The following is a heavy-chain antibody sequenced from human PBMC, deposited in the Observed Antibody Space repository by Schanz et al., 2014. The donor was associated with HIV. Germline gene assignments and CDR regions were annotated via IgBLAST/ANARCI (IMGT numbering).Heavy chain of an antibody. Sequence: QVQLQESGPGLVKPSETLSLTCTVSGGSVSSGSYYWSWIRQPPGKGLEWIGYIYYTGSTHYNPSLKSRVTISVDTSKNQFSLKLKSVIAADTAVYYCARGSTVHDWCDAWGQGTLVTVSS. CDR1: GGSVSSGSYY. CDR3: ARGSTVHDWCDA. D-gene: IGHD4-17*01. J-gene: IGHJ5*02. CDR2: IYYTGST. V-gene: IGHV4-61*01.